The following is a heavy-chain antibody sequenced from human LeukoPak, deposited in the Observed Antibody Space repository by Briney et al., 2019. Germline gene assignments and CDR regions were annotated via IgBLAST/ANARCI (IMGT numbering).Heavy chain of an antibody. V-gene: IGHV4-39*07. CDR1: GGSISSSSYY. Sequence: KPSETLSLTCTVSGGSISSSSYYWGWIRQPPGKGLEWIGSIYYSGSTYYNPSLKSRVTISVDTSKNQFSLKLSSVTAADTAVYYCARDVGGFDYWGQGTLVTVSS. CDR3: ARDVGGFDY. J-gene: IGHJ4*02. CDR2: IYYSGST. D-gene: IGHD2-15*01.